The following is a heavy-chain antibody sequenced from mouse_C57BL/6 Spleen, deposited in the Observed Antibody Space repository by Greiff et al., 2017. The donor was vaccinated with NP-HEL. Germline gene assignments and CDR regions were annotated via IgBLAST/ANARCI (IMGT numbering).Heavy chain of an antibody. Sequence: DVKLQESGPGLVKPSQSLSLTCSVTGYSITSGYYWNWIRQFPGNKLEWMGYISYDGSNNYNPSLKNRISITRDTSKNQFFLKLNSVTTEDTATYYCARDPYYYGSSYPYWYFDVWGTGTTVTVSS. J-gene: IGHJ1*03. CDR2: ISYDGSN. D-gene: IGHD1-1*01. CDR3: ARDPYYYGSSYPYWYFDV. V-gene: IGHV3-6*01. CDR1: GYSITSGYY.